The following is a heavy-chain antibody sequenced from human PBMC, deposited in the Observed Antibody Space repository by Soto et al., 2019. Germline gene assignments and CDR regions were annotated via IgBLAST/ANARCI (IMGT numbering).Heavy chain of an antibody. V-gene: IGHV3-30-3*01. CDR3: AREEGGYSGYDYLNP. J-gene: IGHJ5*02. CDR1: GFTFSSYA. D-gene: IGHD5-12*01. CDR2: ISYDGSNK. Sequence: LRLSCAASGFTFSSYAMHWVRQAPGKGLEWVAVISYDGSNKYYADSVKGRFTISRDNSKNTLYLQMNSLRAEDTAVYYCAREEGGYSGYDYLNPWGQGTLVTVSS.